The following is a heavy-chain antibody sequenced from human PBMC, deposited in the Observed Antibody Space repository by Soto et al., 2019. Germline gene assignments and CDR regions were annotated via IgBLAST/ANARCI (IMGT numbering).Heavy chain of an antibody. J-gene: IGHJ4*02. V-gene: IGHV3-7*04. CDR1: GFTFSSYW. D-gene: IGHD6-6*01. CDR2: INQGGSEK. CDR3: ARVSDFSVAARPSLY. Sequence: GGSLRLSCAASGFTFSSYWMTWVRQAPGKGLEWVANINQGGSEKYYVDSVKGRFTISRDDAKNSLYLQMNSLRAEDTAVYYCARVSDFSVAARPSLYWGQGTLVTVSS.